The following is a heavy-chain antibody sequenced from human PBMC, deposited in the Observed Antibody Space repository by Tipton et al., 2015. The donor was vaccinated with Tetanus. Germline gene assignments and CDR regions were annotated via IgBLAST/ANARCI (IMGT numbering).Heavy chain of an antibody. Sequence: TLSLTCTVSGGSISSYYWSWIRQPPGKGLEWIGYIYYSGRTNYNPSLKSRVTISVDTSKNQFSLKLSSVTAADTAVYYCARSLGSGRYFDYWGQGTLVTVSS. V-gene: IGHV4-59*01. CDR3: ARSLGSGRYFDY. J-gene: IGHJ4*02. D-gene: IGHD6-19*01. CDR1: GGSISSYY. CDR2: IYYSGRT.